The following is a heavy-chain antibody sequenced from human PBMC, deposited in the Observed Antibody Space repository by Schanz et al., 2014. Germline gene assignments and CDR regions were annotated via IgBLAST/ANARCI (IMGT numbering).Heavy chain of an antibody. CDR3: ARPALWFGDNCFDP. Sequence: EVQLVESGGGLVQPGGSLRLSCAASGFTFSSYWMHWVRQAPGKGLVWVSRINGDGSSTSYADSVKGRFTISRDNAKNTLYLQMNSLRAEDTAVYYCARPALWFGDNCFDPWGQGTLVTVSS. J-gene: IGHJ5*02. V-gene: IGHV3-74*01. CDR2: INGDGSST. D-gene: IGHD3-10*01. CDR1: GFTFSSYW.